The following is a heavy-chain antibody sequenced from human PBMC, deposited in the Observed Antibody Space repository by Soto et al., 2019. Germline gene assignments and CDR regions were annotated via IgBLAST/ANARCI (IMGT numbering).Heavy chain of an antibody. CDR3: AIEGHSSSWTDP. CDR1: GFTFKNYA. Sequence: GGSLRLSCAASGFTFKNYAMSWVRQAPGKGLEWVSGISGSGGSTYYADSVKGRFTISRDNSKNTLYLQMNSLRAEDTAVYYCAIEGHSSSWTDPWGQGTLVTVSS. J-gene: IGHJ5*02. V-gene: IGHV3-23*01. D-gene: IGHD6-13*01. CDR2: ISGSGGST.